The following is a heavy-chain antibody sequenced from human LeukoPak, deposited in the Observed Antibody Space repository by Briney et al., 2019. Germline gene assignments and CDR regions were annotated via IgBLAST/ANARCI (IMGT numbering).Heavy chain of an antibody. D-gene: IGHD1-26*01. Sequence: GGSLRLSCAASGFTFSSYWMHWVRQVPGKGLVWVSRINGDGSGTSYADSVKGRFTISRDNAKNTVYLQMNGLRAGDTAVYYCAGSGTYYVMSDFWGQGTLVTVSS. CDR2: INGDGSGT. V-gene: IGHV3-74*01. J-gene: IGHJ4*02. CDR3: AGSGTYYVMSDF. CDR1: GFTFSSYW.